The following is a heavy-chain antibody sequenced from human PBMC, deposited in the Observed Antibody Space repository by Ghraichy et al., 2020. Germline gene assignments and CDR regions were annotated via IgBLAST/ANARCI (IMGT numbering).Heavy chain of an antibody. CDR1: GFTFSTYT. V-gene: IGHV3-21*01. D-gene: IGHD2/OR15-2a*01. Sequence: GGSLRLSCAASGFTFSTYTMNWVRQAPGKGLEWVSSISKSSDYIYYRDSVKGRFTISRDNAENSLYLQMNGLRVEDTAVYYCARFLGFCNSVSCYDYYYGVDVWGQGITVTVSS. J-gene: IGHJ6*02. CDR3: ARFLGFCNSVSCYDYYYGVDV. CDR2: ISKSSDYI.